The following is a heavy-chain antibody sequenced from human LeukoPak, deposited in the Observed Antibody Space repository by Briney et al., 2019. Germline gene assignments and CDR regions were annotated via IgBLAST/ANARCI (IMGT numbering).Heavy chain of an antibody. CDR3: ARDGDILTGYYAPFDY. D-gene: IGHD3-9*01. CDR1: GFTFSSYW. V-gene: IGHV3-7*01. J-gene: IGHJ4*02. CDR2: IKQDGSEK. Sequence: GGSLRLSCAASGFTFSSYWMSWVRQAPGKGLEWVANIKQDGSEKYYVDSVKGRLTISRDNAKNSLYLQMNSLRAEDTAVYYCARDGDILTGYYAPFDYWGQGTLVTVSS.